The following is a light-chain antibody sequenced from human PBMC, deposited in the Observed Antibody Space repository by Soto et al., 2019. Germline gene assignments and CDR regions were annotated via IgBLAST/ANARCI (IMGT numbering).Light chain of an antibody. J-gene: IGKJ1*01. CDR1: QSISTF. CDR2: DAS. V-gene: IGKV1-5*01. Sequence: DTFAVTCRASQSISTFLAWYQQKPGKAPKLLIFDASSLKSGVPSRFSGSGSGTEFTLTISSLQPDDFATYYCQQYDSYSWTFGQGTKVDI. CDR3: QQYDSYSWT.